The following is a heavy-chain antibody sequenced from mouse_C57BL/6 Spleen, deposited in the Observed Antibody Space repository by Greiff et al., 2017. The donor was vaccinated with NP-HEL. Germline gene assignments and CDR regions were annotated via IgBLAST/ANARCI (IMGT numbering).Heavy chain of an antibody. J-gene: IGHJ2*01. Sequence: QVQLQQPGAELVKPGASVKLSCKASGYTFTSYWMHWVKQRPGQGLEWIGMIHPNSGSTNYNEKFKSKATLTVDKSSSTAYMQLSSLTSEDSAVYYCAREASYYYGDFDYWGQGTTLTVSS. V-gene: IGHV1-64*01. D-gene: IGHD1-1*01. CDR1: GYTFTSYW. CDR3: AREASYYYGDFDY. CDR2: IHPNSGST.